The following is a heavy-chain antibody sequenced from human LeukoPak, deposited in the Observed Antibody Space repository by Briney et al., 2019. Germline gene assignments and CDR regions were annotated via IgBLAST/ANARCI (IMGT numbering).Heavy chain of an antibody. CDR1: GYTLTSYD. D-gene: IGHD3-10*01. J-gene: IGHJ3*02. V-gene: IGHV1-8*03. CDR3: ARNIVTMVRGDDDAFDI. CDR2: MNPNSGNT. Sequence: ASVKVSCKASGYTLTSYDINWVRQATGQGLEWMGWMNPNSGNTGYAQKFQGRVTITRNTSISTAYMELSSLRSEDTAVYYCARNIVTMVRGDDDAFDIWGQGTMVTVSS.